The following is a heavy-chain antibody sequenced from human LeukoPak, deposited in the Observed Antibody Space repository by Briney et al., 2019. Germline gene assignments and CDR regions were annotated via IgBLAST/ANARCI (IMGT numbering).Heavy chain of an antibody. V-gene: IGHV4-39*01. CDR3: ARRLDYYGSADYYYYMDV. J-gene: IGHJ6*03. D-gene: IGHD3-10*01. CDR1: GGSISSSSYY. Sequence: SETLSLTCTVSGGSISSSSYYWGWIRQRPGKGVEWIVSIYYSGSTYYNPALKSRVTISVDTSKNQFSLKLSSVTAADTAVYYCARRLDYYGSADYYYYMDVWGKGTTVTVSS. CDR2: IYYSGST.